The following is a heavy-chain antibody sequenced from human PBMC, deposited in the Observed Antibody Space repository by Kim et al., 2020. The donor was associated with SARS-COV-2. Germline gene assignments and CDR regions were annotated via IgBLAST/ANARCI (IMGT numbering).Heavy chain of an antibody. V-gene: IGHV3-48*03. Sequence: GGSLRLSCVDSEFALRLFEVNWVRQAPGKGLEWISYINSGSTTTRYADSVKGRFTISRDNARNAVYLQMNSLRAEDTAFYYCARDGTSGDINYFDSWGQGTLVAVPS. D-gene: IGHD3-3*01. CDR3: ARDGTSGDINYFDS. CDR1: EFALRLFE. J-gene: IGHJ4*02. CDR2: INSGSTTT.